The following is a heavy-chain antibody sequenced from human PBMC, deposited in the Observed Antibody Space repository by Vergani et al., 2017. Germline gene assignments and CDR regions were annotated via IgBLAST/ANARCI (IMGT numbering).Heavy chain of an antibody. CDR3: ARGRGYCSGGSCYSSGNYYMDV. Sequence: QVKLQESGPGLLKPSQTLSLTCTVSGESIRSGSYYWSWFRQPAGKGLEWIGRFYTGGGTSYNPSLKSRVTISVDTSKNQFSLQLSSVTAADTAVYYCARGRGYCSGGSCYSSGNYYMDVWGKGP. D-gene: IGHD2-15*01. CDR1: GESIRSGSYY. CDR2: FYTGGGT. J-gene: IGHJ6*03. V-gene: IGHV4-61*02.